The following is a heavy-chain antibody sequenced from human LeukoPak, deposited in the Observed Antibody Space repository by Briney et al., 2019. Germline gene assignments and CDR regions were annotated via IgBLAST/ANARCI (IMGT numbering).Heavy chain of an antibody. CDR3: ASKWYCGGDCYYQIDY. J-gene: IGHJ4*02. V-gene: IGHV3-30*03. D-gene: IGHD2-21*02. CDR1: GFIVSDFY. Sequence: AGGSLRLSCAASGFIVSDFYMNWIRQAPGKGLEWVALISSDEGNKYYADSVKGRFTISRDNSKNTLYLQMNSLRTEDTAVYYCASKWYCGGDCYYQIDYWGQGTLVTVSS. CDR2: ISSDEGNK.